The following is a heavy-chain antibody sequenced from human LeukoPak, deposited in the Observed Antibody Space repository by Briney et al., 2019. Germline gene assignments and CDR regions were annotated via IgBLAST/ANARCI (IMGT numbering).Heavy chain of an antibody. J-gene: IGHJ4*02. CDR1: GFTFSSYS. Sequence: GGSLRLSCAASGFTFSSYSMNWVRQAPGKGLEWVSSISSSSSYIYYADSVKGRFTISRDNAKNSLYLQMNSLRAEDTAVYYCARDGYYYDSSGYYYAALDYWGQGTLVTVSS. D-gene: IGHD3-22*01. CDR3: ARDGYYYDSSGYYYAALDY. CDR2: ISSSSSYI. V-gene: IGHV3-21*01.